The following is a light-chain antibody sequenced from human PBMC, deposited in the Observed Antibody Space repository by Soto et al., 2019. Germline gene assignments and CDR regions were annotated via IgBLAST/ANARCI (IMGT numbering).Light chain of an antibody. Sequence: IVMKQSPATLSVSPGERATLSCRASQSVSSNLAWYQQKPGQAPRLLIYGASNRATGIPDRFSGSGSGTDFTLTITRLEPEDFAMYYCQQYNNWLMLSFGGGTKVDIK. CDR1: QSVSSN. CDR2: GAS. J-gene: IGKJ4*01. CDR3: QQYNNWLMLS. V-gene: IGKV3D-15*01.